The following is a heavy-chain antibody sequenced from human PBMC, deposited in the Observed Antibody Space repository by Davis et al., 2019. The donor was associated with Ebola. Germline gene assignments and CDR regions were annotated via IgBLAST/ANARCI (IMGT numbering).Heavy chain of an antibody. Sequence: GGSLRLSCAASGFTFSSYSMNWVRQAPGKGLEWVSSISSSSSYIYSADSVKGRFTISRDNAKNSLYLQMNSLRAEDTAVYYCARKTGYWGQGTLVTVSS. CDR2: ISSSSSYI. CDR1: GFTFSSYS. CDR3: ARKTGY. J-gene: IGHJ4*02. V-gene: IGHV3-21*01.